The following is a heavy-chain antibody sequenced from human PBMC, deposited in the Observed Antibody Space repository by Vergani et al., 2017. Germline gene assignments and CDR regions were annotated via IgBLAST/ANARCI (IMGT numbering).Heavy chain of an antibody. V-gene: IGHV3-33*06. D-gene: IGHD3-9*01. CDR2: TWYDGNNK. CDR1: GFTFNQYG. Sequence: QVQLVESGGGVVQPGRSLRLSCAASGFTFNQYGMHWVRQAPGKGLEWVAVTWYDGNNKQYADSVKGRFTISRDNSKSTMYLQMNSLRAEDTAVYYCAKDLDDILTGPFDYWGQGTLVTVSS. CDR3: AKDLDDILTGPFDY. J-gene: IGHJ4*02.